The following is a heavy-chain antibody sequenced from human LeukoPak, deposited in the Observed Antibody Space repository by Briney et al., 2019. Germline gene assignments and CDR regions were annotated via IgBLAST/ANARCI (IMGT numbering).Heavy chain of an antibody. Sequence: GGSLRLSCAASGFTFSSYAMSWDRQAPGKGLEWVSAISGSGGSTYYADSVKGRFTISRDNSKNTLYLQMNSLRAEDTAVYYCATLWPDYYDSSGTPPMDYWGQGTLVTVSS. V-gene: IGHV3-23*01. CDR1: GFTFSSYA. CDR2: ISGSGGST. D-gene: IGHD3-22*01. CDR3: ATLWPDYYDSSGTPPMDY. J-gene: IGHJ4*02.